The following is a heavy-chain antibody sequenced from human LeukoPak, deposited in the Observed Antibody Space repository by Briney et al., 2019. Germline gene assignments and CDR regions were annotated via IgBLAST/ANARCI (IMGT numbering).Heavy chain of an antibody. CDR3: ARGYSGSYGRFDY. CDR1: GGSVSSGSYY. CDR2: IYYSGST. V-gene: IGHV4-61*01. J-gene: IGHJ4*02. Sequence: PSETLSLTGTVSGGSVSSGSYYWSWIRQPPGKGLEWIGYIYYSGSTSYNPSLKSRVTISVDTSKNQFSLKLSSVTAADTAVYYCARGYSGSYGRFDYWGQGTLVTVSS. D-gene: IGHD1-26*01.